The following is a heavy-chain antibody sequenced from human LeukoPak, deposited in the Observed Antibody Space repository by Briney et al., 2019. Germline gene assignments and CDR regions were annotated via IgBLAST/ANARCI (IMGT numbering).Heavy chain of an antibody. Sequence: GGSLRLSCAASGFTFSSYSMNWVRQAPGKGLEWVSSISSSSSYIYYADSVKGRFTISRDNAKNSLYLQMNSLRAEDTAVYYCAREYSPYGSGYYPWGQGTLVTVSS. CDR2: ISSSSSYI. CDR3: AREYSPYGSGYYP. D-gene: IGHD3-22*01. CDR1: GFTFSSYS. J-gene: IGHJ5*02. V-gene: IGHV3-21*01.